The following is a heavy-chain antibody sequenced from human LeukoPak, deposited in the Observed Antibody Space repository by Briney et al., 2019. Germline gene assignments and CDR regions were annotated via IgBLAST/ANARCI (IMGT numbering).Heavy chain of an antibody. D-gene: IGHD2-2*01. CDR3: ARDEYCSSTSSTYYYYYGMDV. V-gene: IGHV1-2*02. CDR1: GYTFTSYG. Sequence: ASVKVSCKASGYTFTSYGISWVRQAPGQGLEWMGWINPNSGGTNYAQKFQGRVTMTRDTSISTAYMELSRLRSDDTAVYYCARDEYCSSTSSTYYYYYGMDVWGQGTTVTVSS. J-gene: IGHJ6*02. CDR2: INPNSGGT.